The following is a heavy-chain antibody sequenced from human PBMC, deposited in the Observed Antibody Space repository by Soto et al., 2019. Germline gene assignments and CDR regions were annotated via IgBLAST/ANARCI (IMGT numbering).Heavy chain of an antibody. CDR1: GDSVVFGGYS. CDR2: IYYRGST. CDR3: ASYYYGSGSYFARRAFDI. V-gene: IGHV4-30-2*06. D-gene: IGHD3-10*01. Sequence: SETLFLTCDVSGDSVVFGGYSWNWIRQSPDKGLEWLGYIYYRGSTHYSPSFQSRVTMSIDTSRKQFSLNLTSATAADTAVYYCASYYYGSGSYFARRAFDIWGQGTMVTVSS. J-gene: IGHJ3*02.